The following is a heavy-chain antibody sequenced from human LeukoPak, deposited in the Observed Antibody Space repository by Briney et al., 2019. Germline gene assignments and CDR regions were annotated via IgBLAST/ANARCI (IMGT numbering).Heavy chain of an antibody. CDR2: IYYSGST. V-gene: IGHV4-31*03. D-gene: IGHD6-13*01. Sequence: PSETLSLTCTVSGGSISSGGYYWSWIRQHPGKGLEWIGYIYYSGSTYYNPSPKSRVTISADTSKNQFSLKLSSVTAADTAVYYCARARSAAGNFDYWGQGTLVTVSS. CDR3: ARARSAAGNFDY. CDR1: GGSISSGGYY. J-gene: IGHJ4*02.